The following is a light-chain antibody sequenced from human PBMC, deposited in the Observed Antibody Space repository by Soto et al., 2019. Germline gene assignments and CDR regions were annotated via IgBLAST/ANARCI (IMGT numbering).Light chain of an antibody. CDR1: ENIKNY. Sequence: DIHVTQSPSSLPASLGDRVTITCRASENIKNYLIWYQQKPGKAPKLLIYDASTLKTGVPSRFSGSGSGTDFTFTIGGLQPDDFATYYCAQIYTAQWTFGQGTRVDLK. CDR2: DAS. V-gene: IGKV1-39*01. J-gene: IGKJ1*01. CDR3: AQIYTAQWT.